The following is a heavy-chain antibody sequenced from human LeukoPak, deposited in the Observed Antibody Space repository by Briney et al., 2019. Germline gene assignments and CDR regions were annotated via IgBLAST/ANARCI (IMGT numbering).Heavy chain of an antibody. CDR2: ISYDGSNK. CDR3: AGDYSSSTY. Sequence: GGSLRLSCAASGFIFSTYAMHWVRQAPGKGLEWVAVISYDGSNKYYADSVKGQFTISRDNSKNTLYLQMNNLRVEDTAVYYCAGDYSSSTYWGQGTLVTVSS. V-gene: IGHV3-30*04. CDR1: GFIFSTYA. D-gene: IGHD6-6*01. J-gene: IGHJ4*02.